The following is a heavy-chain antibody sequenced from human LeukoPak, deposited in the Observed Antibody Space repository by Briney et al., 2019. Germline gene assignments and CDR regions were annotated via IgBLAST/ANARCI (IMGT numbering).Heavy chain of an antibody. D-gene: IGHD3-16*01. J-gene: IGHJ4*02. CDR1: GGSISRGGYY. CDR3: ARANDYVWYFDY. Sequence: SQAPSLPCTFSGGSISRGGYYWSWIRPHPGKGLEWIGYIYYSGSTYYNPSPKSRVTISVDTSKNQFSLKLSSVTAADTAVYYCARANDYVWYFDYWGQGTLVTVSS. CDR2: IYYSGST. V-gene: IGHV4-31*03.